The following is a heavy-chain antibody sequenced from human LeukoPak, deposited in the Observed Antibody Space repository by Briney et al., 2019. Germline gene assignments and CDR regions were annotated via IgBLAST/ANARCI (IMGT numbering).Heavy chain of an antibody. J-gene: IGHJ4*02. CDR1: GGSFSGYY. D-gene: IGHD6-19*01. CDR2: INHSGST. Sequence: SETLSLTCAVYGGSFSGYYWSWIRQPPGKGLEWIGEINHSGSTNYNPSLKSRVTISVDRSKNQFSLKLSSVTAADTAVYYCASLAVAIELDYWGQGTLVTVSS. V-gene: IGHV4-34*01. CDR3: ASLAVAIELDY.